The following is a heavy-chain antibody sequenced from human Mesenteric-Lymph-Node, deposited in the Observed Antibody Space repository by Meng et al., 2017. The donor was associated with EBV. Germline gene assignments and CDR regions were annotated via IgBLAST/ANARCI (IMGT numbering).Heavy chain of an antibody. CDR2: VIPIFGTA. V-gene: IGHV1-69*06. J-gene: IGHJ4*02. D-gene: IGHD6-13*01. CDR1: GYTFTSYD. CDR3: ARDSGAIAAAGNFDY. Sequence: GQLVQSGAGVKKPGASVKVSCKASGYTFTSYDINWVRQAPGQGLEWMGGVIPIFGTAKYAQKFQGRVTITADKSTTTAYMDLSNLRSEDTAVYYCARDSGAIAAAGNFDYWGQGTLVTVSS.